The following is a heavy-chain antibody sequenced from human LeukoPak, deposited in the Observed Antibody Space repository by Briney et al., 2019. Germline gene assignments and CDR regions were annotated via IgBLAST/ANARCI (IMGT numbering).Heavy chain of an antibody. J-gene: IGHJ6*04. CDR1: GFTFSSYE. CDR2: ISSSGSTI. Sequence: PGGSLRLSCAASGFTFSSYEMNWVRRAPGKGLEWVSYISSSGSTIYYADSVKGRFTISRDNAKNSLYLQMNSLRAEDTAVYYCAELRITMIGGVWGKGTTVTISS. D-gene: IGHD3-10*02. CDR3: AELRITMIGGV. V-gene: IGHV3-48*03.